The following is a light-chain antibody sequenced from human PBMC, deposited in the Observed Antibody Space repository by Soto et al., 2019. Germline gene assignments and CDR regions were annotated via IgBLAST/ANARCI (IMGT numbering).Light chain of an antibody. J-gene: IGKJ1*01. CDR2: KAS. CDR3: QQYNSYPWT. Sequence: DIQMTQSPSTLSASVGDRVTITCRASQSISSWLAWYQQKPGKAHKLLIYKASSLESGVPSRFSGSGSGTEFTLTISSLQPYDFATYYCQQYNSYPWTFGQGTQLEIK. CDR1: QSISSW. V-gene: IGKV1-5*03.